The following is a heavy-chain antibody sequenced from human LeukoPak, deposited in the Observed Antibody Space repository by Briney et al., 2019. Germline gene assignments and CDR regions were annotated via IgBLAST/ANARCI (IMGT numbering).Heavy chain of an antibody. V-gene: IGHV1-8*03. D-gene: IGHD2-2*02. CDR3: ARGPRSIVVVPAAIRPDYYYYYMDV. CDR2: MNPNSGNT. J-gene: IGHJ6*03. CDR1: GYTFTSYD. Sequence: AASVKVSCKASGYTFTSYDINWVRQATGQGLEWMGWMNPNSGNTGYAQKFQGRVTITRNTSISTAYMELSSLRSEDTAVYYCARGPRSIVVVPAAIRPDYYYYYMDVWGKGTTVTVSS.